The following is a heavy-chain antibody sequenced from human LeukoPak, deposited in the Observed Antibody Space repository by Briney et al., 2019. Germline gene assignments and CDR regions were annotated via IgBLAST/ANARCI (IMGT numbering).Heavy chain of an antibody. CDR2: INPSGGST. CDR3: ARGKPKRWLQPGKDY. J-gene: IGHJ4*02. CDR1: GYTFTSYY. V-gene: IGHV1-46*01. Sequence: ATVKVSCKASGYTFTSYYMHWVRQAPGQGLEWMGIINPSGGSTSYAQKFQGRVTMTRNTSISTAYMELSSLRSEDTAVYYCARGKPKRWLQPGKDYWGQGTLVTVSS. D-gene: IGHD5-24*01.